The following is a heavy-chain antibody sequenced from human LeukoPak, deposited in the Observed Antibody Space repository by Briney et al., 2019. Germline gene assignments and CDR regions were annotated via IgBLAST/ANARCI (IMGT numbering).Heavy chain of an antibody. CDR2: VHYDGRT. Sequence: SGTLSLTCTVSGGPISGSRTWGWVRQPPGKGLEWIGNVHYDGRTASNPSLKSRVTMSLDTSTNQFSLKMNSVTATDTALYYCARVVTAAGLDLWGQGILVTISS. V-gene: IGHV4-39*07. J-gene: IGHJ5*02. CDR1: GGPISGSRT. D-gene: IGHD6-25*01. CDR3: ARVVTAAGLDL.